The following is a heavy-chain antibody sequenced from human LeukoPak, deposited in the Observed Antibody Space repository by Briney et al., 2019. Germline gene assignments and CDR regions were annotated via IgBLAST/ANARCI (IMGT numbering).Heavy chain of an antibody. CDR3: ARDHSGLGSYPNP. CDR1: GFTVSSNY. CDR2: IFSDGNT. V-gene: IGHV3-66*01. J-gene: IGHJ5*02. Sequence: GGSLRLSCAASGFTVSSNYMSWVRQAPGKGLEWVSVIFSDGNTYYADSVKGRFSISRDNSKNTLYLQMNSLRAEDTAVYYCARDHSGLGSYPNPWGQGTLVTVSS. D-gene: IGHD3-10*01.